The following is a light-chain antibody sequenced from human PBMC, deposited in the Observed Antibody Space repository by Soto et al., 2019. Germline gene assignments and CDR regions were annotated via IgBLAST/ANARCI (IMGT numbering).Light chain of an antibody. CDR3: CSYVGGHTWV. CDR1: SSDVGNYDY. Sequence: QSALTQPRSVSGSPGQSVTISCTGTSSDVGNYDYVSWYQQYPDKAPKLIIYVVSERPSGVPDRFSGSKSGNTASLTISGLQAEDEADYYCCSYVGGHTWVFGGGTKLTVL. V-gene: IGLV2-11*01. CDR2: VVS. J-gene: IGLJ3*02.